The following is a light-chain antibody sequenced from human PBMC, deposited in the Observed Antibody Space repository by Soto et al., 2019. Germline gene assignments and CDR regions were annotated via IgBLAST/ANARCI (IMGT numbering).Light chain of an antibody. V-gene: IGKV1-5*01. J-gene: IGKJ1*01. CDR2: DAS. CDR3: QQYESFLGT. CDR1: QSVSGW. Sequence: DIQMTQSPSTLSASVGDTVTVTCRASQSVSGWLAWYQQKPGEAPKLLIYDASALPRVVPSCFSGSGSGTNFLLIIARLQADVFATYCCQQYESFLGTFGPGTKVEI.